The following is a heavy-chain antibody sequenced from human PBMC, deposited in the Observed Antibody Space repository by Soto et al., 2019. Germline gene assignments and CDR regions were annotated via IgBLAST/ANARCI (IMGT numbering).Heavy chain of an antibody. CDR3: AREGADATAYYYYMDV. Sequence: GGSLRLSCAASGFTFSSYAMHWVRQAPGKGLEYVSAISSNGGSTYYANSVKGRFTISRDNSKNTLYLQMGSLRAEDMAVYYCAREGADATAYYYYMDVWGKGTTVTVSS. CDR1: GFTFSSYA. V-gene: IGHV3-64*01. J-gene: IGHJ6*03. CDR2: ISSNGGST. D-gene: IGHD5-18*01.